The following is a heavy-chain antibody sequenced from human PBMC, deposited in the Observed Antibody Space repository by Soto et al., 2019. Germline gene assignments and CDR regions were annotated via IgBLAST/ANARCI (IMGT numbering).Heavy chain of an antibody. J-gene: IGHJ4*02. CDR3: AKDHDPGRYDFWSGEIDY. CDR1: GFTFSSYG. D-gene: IGHD3-3*01. Sequence: QVQLVESGGGVVQPGRSLRLSCAASGFTFSSYGMHWVRQAPGKGLEWVAVISYDGSNKYYADSVKGRFTISRDNSKNTLYLQMNSLRAEDTAVYYCAKDHDPGRYDFWSGEIDYWGQGTLVTVSS. CDR2: ISYDGSNK. V-gene: IGHV3-30*18.